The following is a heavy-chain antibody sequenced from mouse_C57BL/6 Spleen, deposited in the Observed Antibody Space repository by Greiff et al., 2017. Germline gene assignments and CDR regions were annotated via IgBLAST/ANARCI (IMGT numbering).Heavy chain of an antibody. J-gene: IGHJ3*01. V-gene: IGHV1-47*01. CDR2: FHPYNDDT. CDR1: GYTFTTYP. CDR3: ATYYSNYEGFAY. Sequence: VQLQESGAELVKPGASVKMSCKASGYTFTTYPIEWMKQNHGKSLEWIGNFHPYNDDTKYNEKFKGKATLTVEKSSSTVYLELSRLTSDDSAVYYCATYYSNYEGFAYWGQGTLVTVSA. D-gene: IGHD2-5*01.